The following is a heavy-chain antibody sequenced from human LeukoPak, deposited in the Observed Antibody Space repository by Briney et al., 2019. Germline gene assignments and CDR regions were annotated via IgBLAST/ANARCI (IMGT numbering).Heavy chain of an antibody. Sequence: SETLSLTCTVSGGSISSTNYYWGWIRQPPGKGLEWIGSIYYSGSTYYNPSLKSRVTISVDTSKNQFSLKLSSVTAADTAVYYCARPLGSGLYNWFDPWGQGTLVTVSS. V-gene: IGHV4-39*01. D-gene: IGHD6-19*01. CDR3: ARPLGSGLYNWFDP. CDR2: IYYSGST. J-gene: IGHJ5*02. CDR1: GGSISSTNYY.